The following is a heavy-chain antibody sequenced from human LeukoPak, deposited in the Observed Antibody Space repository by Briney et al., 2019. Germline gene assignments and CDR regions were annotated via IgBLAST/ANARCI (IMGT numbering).Heavy chain of an antibody. CDR1: GYTFTSYE. D-gene: IGHD7-27*01. V-gene: IGHV1-8*01. CDR2: MNPNSGNT. Sequence: ASVKVSCKASGYTFTSYEINWVRQATGQGLEWMGWMNPNSGNTGYAQKFQGRVTMTRNTSISTTYMELSSLRSEGTAVYYCARSGDTVAFDIWGQGAMVTVSS. CDR3: ARSGDTVAFDI. J-gene: IGHJ3*02.